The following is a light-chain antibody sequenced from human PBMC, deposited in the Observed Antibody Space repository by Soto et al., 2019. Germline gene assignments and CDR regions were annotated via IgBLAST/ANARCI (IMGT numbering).Light chain of an antibody. J-gene: IGKJ5*01. CDR2: KAS. CDR1: QYVGSW. CDR3: QRYNGT. V-gene: IGKV1-5*03. Sequence: DIQMTQSPSTLSASVGDRVTITCRASQYVGSWLAWYQQKPGKAPKLLIYKASNLQSGVPSRFSGSGSATEFTLTISSLQPDDSATYYCQRYNGTFGQGTRLEI.